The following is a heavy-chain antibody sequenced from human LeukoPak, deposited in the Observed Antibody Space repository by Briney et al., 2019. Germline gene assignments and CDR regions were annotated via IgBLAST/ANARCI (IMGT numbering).Heavy chain of an antibody. CDR1: GGSISSGDYY. CDR2: IYYSGST. CDR3: ARGRLRYFDWFYFDY. J-gene: IGHJ4*02. D-gene: IGHD3-9*01. V-gene: IGHV4-30-4*01. Sequence: KPSQTLSLTCTVSGGSISSGDYYWSWIRQPPGKGLEWIEYIYYSGSTYYNPSLKSRVAISVDTSKNQFSLKLSSVTAADTAVYYCARGRLRYFDWFYFDYWGQGTLVTVSS.